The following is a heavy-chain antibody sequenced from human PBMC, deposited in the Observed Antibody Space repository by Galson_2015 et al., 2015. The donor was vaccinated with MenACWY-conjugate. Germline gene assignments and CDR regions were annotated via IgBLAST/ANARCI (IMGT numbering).Heavy chain of an antibody. Sequence: SLRLSCAASGLTFTNAWMTWVRQAPGKGLEWVSAIRGSNDDTYYADSVKGRFTISRDNSKNTVYLQMNSLTAEDTAVYYCAFRSALVWYYFDFWGQGTLVTVSS. CDR3: AFRSALVWYYFDF. J-gene: IGHJ4*02. CDR1: GLTFTNAW. D-gene: IGHD2-21*01. V-gene: IGHV3-23*01. CDR2: IRGSNDDT.